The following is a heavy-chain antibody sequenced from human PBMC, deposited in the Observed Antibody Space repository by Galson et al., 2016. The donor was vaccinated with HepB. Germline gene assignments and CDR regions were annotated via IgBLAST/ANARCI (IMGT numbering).Heavy chain of an antibody. CDR1: GGSINSSNYY. V-gene: IGHV4-39*01. CDR3: ARHGHPLGKYQLLSLKKSGWFDP. J-gene: IGHJ5*02. Sequence: SETLSLTCTVSGGSINSSNYYWGWIRQSPGKGLEWIGSIHYSGTTYDSPSLKSRVTMSIDKSKNQFSLKLTSVTAADTAVFYCARHGHPLGKYQLLSLKKSGWFDPWGQGTLVTVSS. CDR2: IHYSGTT. D-gene: IGHD2-2*01.